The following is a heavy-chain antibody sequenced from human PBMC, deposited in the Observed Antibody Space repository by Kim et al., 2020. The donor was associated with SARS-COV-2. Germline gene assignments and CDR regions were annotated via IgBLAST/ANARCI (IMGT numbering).Heavy chain of an antibody. CDR3: ARVDIAVAGILYYYYYGMDV. Sequence: ASVKVSCKASGYTFTSYGISWVRQAPGQGLEWMGWISAYNGNTNYAQKLQGRVTMTTDTSTSTAYMELRSLRSDDTAVYYCARVDIAVAGILYYYYYGMDVWGQGTTVTVSS. D-gene: IGHD6-19*01. CDR1: GYTFTSYG. V-gene: IGHV1-18*01. CDR2: ISAYNGNT. J-gene: IGHJ6*02.